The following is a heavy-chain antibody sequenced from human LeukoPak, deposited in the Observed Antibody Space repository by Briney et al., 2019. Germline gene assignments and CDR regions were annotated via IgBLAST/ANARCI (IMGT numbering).Heavy chain of an antibody. CDR1: GSRFTSYW. D-gene: IGHD2-21*02. CDR3: ARRALPPAYCGGDCFDAFDI. J-gene: IGHJ3*02. Sequence: GESLKISCKGSGSRFTSYWSSGVRQMPGKGREWMGRIDPSDSYTNYSPSFQDHATISADKSIGSAYLQWSSLKASDTAMYYCARRALPPAYCGGDCFDAFDIWGQGTMVTVSS. V-gene: IGHV5-10-1*01. CDR2: IDPSDSYT.